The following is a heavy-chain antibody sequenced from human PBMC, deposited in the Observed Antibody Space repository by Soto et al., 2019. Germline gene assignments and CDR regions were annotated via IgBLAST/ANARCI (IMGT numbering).Heavy chain of an antibody. CDR1: GYTFTSYG. CDR3: ARVRYYYGSGSFPPYYYYYMDV. D-gene: IGHD3-10*01. CDR2: ISAYNGNT. J-gene: IGHJ6*03. Sequence: ASVKVSCKASGYTFTSYGISWVRQAPGQGLEWMGWISAYNGNTNYAQKLQGRVTMTTDTSTSTAYMELRSLRSDDTAVYYCARVRYYYGSGSFPPYYYYYMDVWGKGTTVTVSS. V-gene: IGHV1-18*01.